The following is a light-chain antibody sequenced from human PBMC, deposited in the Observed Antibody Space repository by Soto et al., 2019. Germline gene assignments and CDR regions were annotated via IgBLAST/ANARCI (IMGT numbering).Light chain of an antibody. Sequence: QSALTQPPSASGSPGQSVTISCAGTSSDVGGYNYVSWYQQYPGKVPKLMIYEVSERPSGVPDRFSGSKSGNTAFLTVSGLQAEDEADYYCLPYADTAYVFGTVTKVTVL. CDR3: LPYADTAYV. CDR1: SSDVGGYNY. J-gene: IGLJ1*01. CDR2: EVS. V-gene: IGLV2-8*01.